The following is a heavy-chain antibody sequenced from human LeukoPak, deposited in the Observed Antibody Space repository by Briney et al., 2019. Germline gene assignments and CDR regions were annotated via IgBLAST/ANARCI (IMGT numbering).Heavy chain of an antibody. CDR2: ISYDGSNK. CDR3: AKMAITMIVVVIGGFGSYGMDV. V-gene: IGHV3-30*18. Sequence: GGSLRLSCAASGSTFSSYGVHWVRQAPGKGLEWVAVISYDGSNKYYADSVKGRFTISRDNSKNTLYLQMNSLRAEDTAVYYCAKMAITMIVVVIGGFGSYGMDVWGQGTTVTVSS. J-gene: IGHJ6*02. CDR1: GSTFSSYG. D-gene: IGHD3-22*01.